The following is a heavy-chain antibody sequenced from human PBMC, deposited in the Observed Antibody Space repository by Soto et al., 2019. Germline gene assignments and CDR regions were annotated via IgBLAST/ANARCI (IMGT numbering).Heavy chain of an antibody. Sequence: QVQLQESGPGLVRPSQTLSLTCTVSGGSISTDHYHWTWIRQAPGKGLEWIGYIHYSGSIQFNPSLKSRVSMSVDTSKDLFSVRLSSVTAADTAVYCCAREDDGGDRDYYGLDVWGQGTTVTVSS. CDR2: IHYSGSI. D-gene: IGHD2-21*02. V-gene: IGHV4-30-4*01. J-gene: IGHJ6*02. CDR3: AREDDGGDRDYYGLDV. CDR1: GGSISTDHYH.